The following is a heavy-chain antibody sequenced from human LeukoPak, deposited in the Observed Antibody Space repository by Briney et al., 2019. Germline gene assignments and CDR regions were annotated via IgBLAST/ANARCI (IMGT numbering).Heavy chain of an antibody. Sequence: PGGSLRLSCAASGFTFSSYSMNWVRQAPGKGLEWVSSISSSSSYIYYADSVKGRFTISRDNAKNSLYLQMNSLRAEDAAVYYCARDRVYDILTGYYRGLFDYWGQGTLVTVSS. CDR3: ARDRVYDILTGYYRGLFDY. CDR1: GFTFSSYS. CDR2: ISSSSSYI. V-gene: IGHV3-21*01. J-gene: IGHJ4*02. D-gene: IGHD3-9*01.